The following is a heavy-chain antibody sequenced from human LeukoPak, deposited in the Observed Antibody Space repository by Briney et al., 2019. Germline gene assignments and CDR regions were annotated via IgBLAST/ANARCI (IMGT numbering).Heavy chain of an antibody. V-gene: IGHV1-69*04. J-gene: IGHJ4*02. D-gene: IGHD3-22*01. CDR3: ARVYGDYYDSSAHEYYFDY. Sequence: ASVKVSCKASGYTFTSYGISWVRQAPGQGLEWMGRIIPILGIANYAQKFQGRVTITADKSTSTAYMELSSLRSEDTAVYYCARVYGDYYDSSAHEYYFDYWGQGVLVTVSS. CDR1: GYTFTSYG. CDR2: IIPILGIA.